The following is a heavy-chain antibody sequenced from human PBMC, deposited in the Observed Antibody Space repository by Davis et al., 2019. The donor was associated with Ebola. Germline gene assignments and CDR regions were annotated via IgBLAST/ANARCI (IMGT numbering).Heavy chain of an antibody. Sequence: PGGSLRLSCAASGFTFDDYGMSWVRQAPGKGLEWVSGINWNGGSTGYADSVKGRFTISRDNANNSLYLQMNSLRAEDTALYYCARGFLTIFGVVINAIDYWGQGTLVTVSS. J-gene: IGHJ4*02. CDR1: GFTFDDYG. V-gene: IGHV3-20*04. CDR3: ARGFLTIFGVVINAIDY. D-gene: IGHD3-3*01. CDR2: INWNGGST.